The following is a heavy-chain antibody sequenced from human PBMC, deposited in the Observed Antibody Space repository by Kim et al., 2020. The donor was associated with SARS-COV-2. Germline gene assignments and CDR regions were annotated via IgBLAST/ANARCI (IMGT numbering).Heavy chain of an antibody. CDR1: GFTFSSYA. CDR3: AKDGGMVRGVIITGYYYGMDV. Sequence: GGSLRLSCAASGFTFSSYAMSWVRQAPGKGLEWVSAISGSGGSTYYADSVKGRFTISRDNSKNTLYLQMNSLRAEDTAVYYCAKDGGMVRGVIITGYYYGMDVWGQGTTVTVSS. V-gene: IGHV3-23*01. J-gene: IGHJ6*02. CDR2: ISGSGGST. D-gene: IGHD3-10*01.